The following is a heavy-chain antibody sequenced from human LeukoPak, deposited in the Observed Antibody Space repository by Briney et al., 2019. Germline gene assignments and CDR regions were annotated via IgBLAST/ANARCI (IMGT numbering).Heavy chain of an antibody. J-gene: IGHJ4*02. D-gene: IGHD3-22*01. Sequence: GASVKVSCKASGYTFTSYGISWVRQAPGQGLEWMGWISAYNGNTNYAQKLQGRVTMTTDTSTSTAYMELRSLRSDDTAVYYCARIRAYYDSSGYFDYWGQGTLVTVSS. CDR3: ARIRAYYDSSGYFDY. CDR2: ISAYNGNT. CDR1: GYTFTSYG. V-gene: IGHV1-18*01.